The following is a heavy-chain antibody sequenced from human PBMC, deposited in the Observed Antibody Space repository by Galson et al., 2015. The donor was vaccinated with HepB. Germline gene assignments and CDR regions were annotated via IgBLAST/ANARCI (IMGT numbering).Heavy chain of an antibody. J-gene: IGHJ4*02. CDR3: TRTLTRPFDY. V-gene: IGHV3-73*01. D-gene: IGHD4-11*01. Sequence: SLRLSCAASGFTFSGSAMHWVRQAPGKGLEWVGRIRSKANSYATAYAASVKGRFTISRDDSKNTAYLQMNSLKTEDTAVYYCTRTLTRPFDYWGQGTLVTVSS. CDR1: GFTFSGSA. CDR2: IRSKANSYAT.